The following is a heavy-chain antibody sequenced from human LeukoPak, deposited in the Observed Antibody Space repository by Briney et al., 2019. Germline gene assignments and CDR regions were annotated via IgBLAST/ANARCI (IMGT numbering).Heavy chain of an antibody. J-gene: IGHJ5*02. Sequence: ASVKVSCKTSGYTFTGYYLRWVRQAPAQGLEWMGWINPNSGATNYAQKFQGRVTMTRDTSISTAYMELSRLRSDDTAVYYCARGIALPSGEGYFDPWGQGTLVTVSS. CDR2: INPNSGAT. D-gene: IGHD6-19*01. CDR1: GYTFTGYY. V-gene: IGHV1-2*02. CDR3: ARGIALPSGEGYFDP.